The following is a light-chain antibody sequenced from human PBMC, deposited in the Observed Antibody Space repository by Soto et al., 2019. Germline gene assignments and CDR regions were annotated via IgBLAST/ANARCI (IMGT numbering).Light chain of an antibody. Sequence: QSVLTQPPSASGTPGQRVNISCSGSSSNIGSNTVNWYQQLPGTAPKLLIYSNNQRPSGVPDRFSGSKSGTSASLAISGLHSEDEADYYCAALDDSLNAVVFGGGTKVTVL. CDR2: SNN. V-gene: IGLV1-44*01. J-gene: IGLJ2*01. CDR1: SSNIGSNT. CDR3: AALDDSLNAVV.